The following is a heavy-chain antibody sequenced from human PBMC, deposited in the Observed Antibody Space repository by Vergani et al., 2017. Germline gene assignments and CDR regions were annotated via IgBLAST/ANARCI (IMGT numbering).Heavy chain of an antibody. CDR1: GGTFSSYA. CDR2: IIPIFGTA. V-gene: IGHV1-69*01. J-gene: IGHJ6*02. Sequence: QVQLVQSGAEVKKPGSSVKVSCKASGGTFSSYAISWVRQAPGQGLEWMGGIIPIFGTANYAQKFQGRVTITADESTSTAYMELSSLRSEDTAVYYCASYYGSGSYRPGVYYYYGMDVWSQGTTVTVSS. CDR3: ASYYGSGSYRPGVYYYYGMDV. D-gene: IGHD3-10*01.